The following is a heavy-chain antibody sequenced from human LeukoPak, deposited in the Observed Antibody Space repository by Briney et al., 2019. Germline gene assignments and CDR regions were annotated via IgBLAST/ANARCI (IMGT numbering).Heavy chain of an antibody. CDR2: IDWDDDK. V-gene: IGHV2-70*11. Sequence: SGPALVKPTQTLTLTCTFSGFSLSTSGMCVSWIRQPPGKALEWLARIDWDDDKYYSTSLKTRLTISKDTSKNQVVLTMTNMDPVDTATYYCARILPYGSRLWFDYWGQGTLVTVSS. CDR1: GFSLSTSGMC. CDR3: ARILPYGSRLWFDY. D-gene: IGHD3-10*01. J-gene: IGHJ4*02.